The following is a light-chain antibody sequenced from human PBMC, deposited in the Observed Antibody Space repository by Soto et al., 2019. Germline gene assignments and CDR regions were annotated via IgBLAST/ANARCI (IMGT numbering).Light chain of an antibody. CDR3: CSYAGGSNV. CDR2: EGS. Sequence: QSVLTQPASVSGSPGQSITISCTGTSSDVGSYKFVSWYQQYPGKAPKLMIYEGSKRPSGVSDRFSGSKSGNTASLTISGLQAEDEADYFCCSYAGGSNVFXAGTKVTVL. V-gene: IGLV2-23*03. CDR1: SSDVGSYKF. J-gene: IGLJ1*01.